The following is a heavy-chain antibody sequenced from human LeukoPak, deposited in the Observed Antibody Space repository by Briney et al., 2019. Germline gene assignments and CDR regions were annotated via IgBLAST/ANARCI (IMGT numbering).Heavy chain of an antibody. CDR2: ITYDGSNK. J-gene: IGHJ4*02. CDR3: ARDGELGYCRGGTCYGPGILDY. V-gene: IGHV3-33*05. Sequence: GGSLRLSCAASAFPFSSFGMHWARQAPGKGLEWVAFITYDGSNKYYAGSVRGRFTITRDNAVDTLYLQMSSLRAEDTAVYYCARDGELGYCRGGTCYGPGILDYWGQGTLVTVSS. D-gene: IGHD2-15*01. CDR1: AFPFSSFG.